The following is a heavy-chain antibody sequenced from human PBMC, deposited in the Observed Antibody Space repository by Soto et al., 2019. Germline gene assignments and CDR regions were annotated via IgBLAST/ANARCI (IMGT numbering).Heavy chain of an antibody. CDR3: AKGSTTYCYFLEY. J-gene: IGHJ4*02. CDR1: GFNFNTYA. Sequence: EVQLLESGGASVQPGGSLRVSCTTSGFNFNTYAMTWVRHAPGEGLEWVSSIVSGSGDSTWYADSVKGRFTIFSDNSDTILYLQMNSLTAEDTAVYYCAKGSTTYCYFLEYWGQGTLVTVS. D-gene: IGHD1-1*01. CDR2: IVSGSGDST. V-gene: IGHV3-23*01.